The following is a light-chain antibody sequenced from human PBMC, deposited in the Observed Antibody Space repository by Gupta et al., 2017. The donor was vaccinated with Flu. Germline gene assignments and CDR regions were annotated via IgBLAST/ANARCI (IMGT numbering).Light chain of an antibody. CDR2: FIF. J-gene: IGKJ2*03. V-gene: IGKV2-24*01. Sequence: DIVMTQTPLSSPVTLGQPASISCRSSRSLVHRDGNTYLTWLQQRPGQPPRPLLYFIFNRLSGVPDRFSGSGAGTDFTLKISRVEAEDVGVYYCMQATQSPLSFGQGTKLEIK. CDR3: MQATQSPLS. CDR1: RSLVHRDGNTY.